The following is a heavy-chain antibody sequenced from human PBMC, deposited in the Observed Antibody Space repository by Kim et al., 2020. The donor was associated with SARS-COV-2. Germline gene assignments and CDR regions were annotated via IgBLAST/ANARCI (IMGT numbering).Heavy chain of an antibody. CDR2: N. J-gene: IGHJ3*02. V-gene: IGHV6-1*01. CDR3: ARGGSIHAFDI. D-gene: IGHD2-2*01. Sequence: NDYAVSVRSRLIINPDTSKNQFSLQLNSVTPEDTAVYYCARGGSIHAFDIWGLGTMVTVSS.